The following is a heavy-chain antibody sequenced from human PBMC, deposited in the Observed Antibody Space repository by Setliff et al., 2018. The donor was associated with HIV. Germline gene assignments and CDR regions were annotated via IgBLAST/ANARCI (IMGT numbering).Heavy chain of an antibody. Sequence: ASVKVSCKASGYTFTGYFMHWVRQAPGQGLEWMGRINPNTGGTSYAQKFQGRVTMTRDTSISTAYMGLNWLRSDDTAVYYCARVWGCEGGSCSYYYYMDVWGKGTTVTVSS. D-gene: IGHD2-15*01. V-gene: IGHV1-2*06. CDR1: GYTFTGYF. CDR2: INPNTGGT. CDR3: ARVWGCEGGSCSYYYYMDV. J-gene: IGHJ6*03.